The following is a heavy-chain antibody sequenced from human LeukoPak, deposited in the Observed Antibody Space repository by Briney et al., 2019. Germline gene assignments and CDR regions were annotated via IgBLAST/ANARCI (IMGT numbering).Heavy chain of an antibody. V-gene: IGHV3-7*01. CDR3: ARVPIVVVPAAQFYYYYGMDA. CDR2: IKQDGSEK. J-gene: IGHJ6*02. Sequence: GGSLRLSCAASGFTFSSYWMSWVRQAPGKGLEWVANIKQDGSEKYYVDSVKGRFTISRDNAKNSLYLQMNSLRAEDTAVYYCARVPIVVVPAAQFYYYYGMDAWGQGTTVTVSS. D-gene: IGHD2-2*01. CDR1: GFTFSSYW.